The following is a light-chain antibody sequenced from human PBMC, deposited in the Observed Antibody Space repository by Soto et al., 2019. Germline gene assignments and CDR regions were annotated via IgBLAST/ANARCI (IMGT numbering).Light chain of an antibody. CDR2: DVS. CDR1: SSDVGGYNY. J-gene: IGLJ2*01. V-gene: IGLV2-14*01. Sequence: QSVLTQPASVSGSPGQSITISCTGTSSDVGGYNYVSWYQQHPGKAPKLMIYDVSNRPSGVSNRFSGSRSGNTASLTISGLQAEDEADYYCSSYTNTGTLAVFGRGTKLTVL. CDR3: SSYTNTGTLAV.